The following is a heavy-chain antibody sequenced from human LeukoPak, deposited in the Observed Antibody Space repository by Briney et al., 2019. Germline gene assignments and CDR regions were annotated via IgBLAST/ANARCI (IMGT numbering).Heavy chain of an antibody. CDR1: GFTFSSYG. CDR3: AKDPSGARTPYQLLSQYPFDY. CDR2: IRYDGSNK. Sequence: GGSLRLSCAASGFTFSSYGMHWVRQAPGKGLEWVAFIRYDGSNKYYADSVKGRFTISRDNSKNTLYLQMNSLRAEDTAVYYCAKDPSGARTPYQLLSQYPFDYWGQGTLVTVSS. D-gene: IGHD2-2*01. J-gene: IGHJ4*02. V-gene: IGHV3-30*02.